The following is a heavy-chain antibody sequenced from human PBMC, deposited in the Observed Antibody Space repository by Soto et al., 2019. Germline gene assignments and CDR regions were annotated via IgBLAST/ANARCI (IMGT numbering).Heavy chain of an antibody. CDR1: GGSISSYY. CDR2: IYYSGST. J-gene: IGHJ5*02. D-gene: IGHD6-13*01. CDR3: ARLTGRAAAVSWFDP. V-gene: IGHV4-59*08. Sequence: SETLSLTCTVSGGSISSYYWSWIRQPPGKGLEWIGYIYYSGSTNYNPSLKSRVPISVDTSKNQFSLKLSSVTAADTAVYYCARLTGRAAAVSWFDPWGQGTLVTVSS.